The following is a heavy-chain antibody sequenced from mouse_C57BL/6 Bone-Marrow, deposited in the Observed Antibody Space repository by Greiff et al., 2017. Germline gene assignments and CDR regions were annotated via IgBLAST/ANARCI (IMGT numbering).Heavy chain of an antibody. CDR2: IYPGSGNT. Sequence: QVHVKQSGAELVRPGASVKLSCKASGYTFTDYYINWVKQRPGQGLEWIARIYPGSGNTYYNEKFKGKATLTAEKSSSTAYMQLSSLTSEDSAVYFCAWTAQATFDYWGQGTTLTVSS. V-gene: IGHV1-76*01. CDR1: GYTFTDYY. J-gene: IGHJ2*01. CDR3: AWTAQATFDY. D-gene: IGHD3-2*02.